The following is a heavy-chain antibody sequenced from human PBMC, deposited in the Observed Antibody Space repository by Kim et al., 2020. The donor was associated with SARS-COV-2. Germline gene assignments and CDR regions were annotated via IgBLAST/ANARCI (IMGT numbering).Heavy chain of an antibody. CDR2: VYWNGDT. CDR3: ARDPFSRGYNRYWYFDL. J-gene: IGHJ2*01. D-gene: IGHD1-26*01. CDR1: GGSFSSNGYF. V-gene: IGHV4-31*03. Sequence: SETLSLTCTISGGSFSSNGYFWSWFRRPPGKGLEWIGYVYWNGDTSYSPSLKGRVAISADTRKNQVSLRLNSVTAADTAMYFCARDPFSRGYNRYWYFDLWGRGTLVTVSS.